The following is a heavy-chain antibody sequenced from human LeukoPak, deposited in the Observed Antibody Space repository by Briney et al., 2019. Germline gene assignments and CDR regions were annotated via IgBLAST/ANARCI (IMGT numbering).Heavy chain of an antibody. Sequence: PGGSLRLSCAAPGFTFSSYWVRWVRQAPGKVLEWVANIKQDGREKYYVDPVKGRLTISRDNAKNSLYLQMNSLRAEDTAVYYCARENIDIVVVPAAMRYYYYMDVWGKGTTVTVSS. J-gene: IGHJ6*03. V-gene: IGHV3-7*01. CDR3: ARENIDIVVVPAAMRYYYYMDV. CDR1: GFTFSSYW. CDR2: IKQDGREK. D-gene: IGHD2-2*01.